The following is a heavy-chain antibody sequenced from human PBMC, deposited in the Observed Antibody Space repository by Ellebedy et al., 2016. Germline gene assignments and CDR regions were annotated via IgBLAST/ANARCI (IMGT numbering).Heavy chain of an antibody. V-gene: IGHV3-11*06. CDR2: ISNSSGHT. CDR1: GFAFSDYY. J-gene: IGHJ3*01. CDR3: VRDWGVGVSSVRNFAVDV. Sequence: GESLKISCAATGFAFSDYYMTWIRQAPGKGLEWISYISNSSGHTAYADSVKGRFTVSRDNAKNLVYLQLNSLRVEDTAIYYCVRDWGVGVSSVRNFAVDVWGQGTVVAVSS. D-gene: IGHD6-19*01.